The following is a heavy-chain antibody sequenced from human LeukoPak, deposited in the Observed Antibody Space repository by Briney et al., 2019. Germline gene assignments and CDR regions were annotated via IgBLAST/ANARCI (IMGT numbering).Heavy chain of an antibody. CDR1: GFTFSSYS. D-gene: IGHD2-15*01. V-gene: IGHV3-21*01. Sequence: GGSLRLSCAASGFTFSSYSMNWVRQAPGKGLEWVSSISSSSSYIYYADSVKGRFTIPRDNAKNSLYLQMNSLRAEDTAVYYCARRSYCSGGSCSSEYWGQGTLVTVSS. CDR2: ISSSSSYI. J-gene: IGHJ4*02. CDR3: ARRSYCSGGSCSSEY.